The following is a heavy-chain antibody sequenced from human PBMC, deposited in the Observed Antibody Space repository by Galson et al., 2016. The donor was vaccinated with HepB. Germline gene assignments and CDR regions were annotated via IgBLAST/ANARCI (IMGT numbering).Heavy chain of an antibody. CDR3: AKAAYSGSYGFDY. V-gene: IGHV6-1*01. J-gene: IGHJ4*02. CDR1: GDSVSSNSAA. CDR2: TYYKSKWYN. Sequence: CAISGDSVSSNSAAWNWIRQSPSRGLEWLGRTYYKSKWYNDYAVSVKSRITINPDTSKNQFSLQLNSVTPEDTAVYYCAKAAYSGSYGFDYWGQGTLVTVSS. D-gene: IGHD1-26*01.